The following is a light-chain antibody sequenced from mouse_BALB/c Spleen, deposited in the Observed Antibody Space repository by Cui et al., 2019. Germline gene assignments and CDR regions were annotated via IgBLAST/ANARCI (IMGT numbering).Light chain of an antibody. CDR1: SSVSY. CDR2: STS. Sequence: QIVLTQSPAIMPASLGEEITLTCSASSSVSYMHWYQQKSGTSPKLLIYSTSNLASGVPSRFSGSGSGTFYSLTISSVEAEDAADYYCHQWSSWTFGGGTKLEIK. J-gene: IGKJ1*01. V-gene: IGKV4-80*01. CDR3: HQWSSWT.